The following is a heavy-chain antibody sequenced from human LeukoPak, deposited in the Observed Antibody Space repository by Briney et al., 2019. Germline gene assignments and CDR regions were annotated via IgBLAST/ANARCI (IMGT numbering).Heavy chain of an antibody. V-gene: IGHV4-39*07. Sequence: PSETLSLTCTVSGGSISSNSYYWGWIRQPPGKGLEWIGSIYHSGSTYYNPSLKSRVTISVDTSKNQFSLKLSSVTAADTAVYYCASPSTIGYSSAWYVLADAFDIWGQGTMVTVSS. D-gene: IGHD6-19*01. J-gene: IGHJ3*02. CDR2: IYHSGST. CDR3: ASPSTIGYSSAWYVLADAFDI. CDR1: GGSISSNSYY.